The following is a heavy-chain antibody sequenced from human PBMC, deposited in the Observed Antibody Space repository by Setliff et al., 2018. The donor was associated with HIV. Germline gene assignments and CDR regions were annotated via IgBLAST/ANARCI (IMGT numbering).Heavy chain of an antibody. CDR3: ARHPSGWYGDYFFDY. CDR2: VYISGST. D-gene: IGHD4-17*01. V-gene: IGHV4-61*02. CDR1: GGSISSGNYY. Sequence: SETLSLTCTVSGGSISSGNYYWSWIRQPAGKGLEWIGRVYISGSTKYNPSLKSRVTISVDTSKNHFSLKLSSVTAADTAVYYCARHPSGWYGDYFFDYWGQGTLVTVSS. J-gene: IGHJ4*02.